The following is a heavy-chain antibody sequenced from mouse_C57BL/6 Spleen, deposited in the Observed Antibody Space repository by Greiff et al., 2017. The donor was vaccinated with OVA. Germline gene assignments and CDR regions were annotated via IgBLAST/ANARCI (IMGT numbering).Heavy chain of an antibody. Sequence: QVQLQQPGAELVKPGASVKLSCKASGYTFTSYWMQWVKQRPGQGLEWIGEIDPSDSYTNYNQKFKGKATLTVDTSSSTAYMKLSSLTSEDSAVYYCARVYDYNFDYWGQGTTLTVSS. D-gene: IGHD2-4*01. CDR2: IDPSDSYT. CDR3: ARVYDYNFDY. J-gene: IGHJ2*01. V-gene: IGHV1-50*01. CDR1: GYTFTSYW.